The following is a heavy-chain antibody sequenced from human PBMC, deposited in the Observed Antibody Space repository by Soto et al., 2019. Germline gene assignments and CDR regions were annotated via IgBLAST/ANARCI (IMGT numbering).Heavy chain of an antibody. CDR2: IIPILGIA. V-gene: IGHV1-69*08. CDR1: GGTFSSYT. J-gene: IGHJ4*02. CDR3: ARDLGYYYGSGSSHSAHY. D-gene: IGHD3-10*01. Sequence: QVQLVQSGAEVKKPGSSVKVSCKASGGTFSSYTISWVRQAPGQGLEWMGRIIPILGIANYAQKFQGRVTITDDKSTSTAYMELSSLRSEDTAVYYCARDLGYYYGSGSSHSAHYWGQGTLVTVSS.